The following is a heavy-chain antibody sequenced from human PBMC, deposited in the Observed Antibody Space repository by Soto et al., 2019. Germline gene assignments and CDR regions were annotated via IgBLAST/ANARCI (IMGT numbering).Heavy chain of an antibody. CDR2: ISFYNGHT. CDR1: GDTVTKYG. CDR3: ASANSIAVAGKET. J-gene: IGHJ4*02. D-gene: IGHD6-19*01. Sequence: QVQLVQSGGEVKKPGASVKVSCKASGDTVTKYGISWVRQAPGQGLEWLGWISFYNGHTNYALKFQDRITFNTDTSTSTASMELRSLTSDDTAVYYCASANSIAVAGKETWGQGTLVTVSS. V-gene: IGHV1-18*01.